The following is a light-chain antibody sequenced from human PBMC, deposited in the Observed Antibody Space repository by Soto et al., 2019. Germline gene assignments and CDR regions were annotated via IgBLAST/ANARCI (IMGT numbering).Light chain of an antibody. CDR1: QSVDNNY. CDR2: AAS. J-gene: IGKJ4*01. V-gene: IGKV3-20*01. CDR3: QQGAHSPLT. Sequence: EIVLTQSPGTLSLSPGERATLSCRASQSVDNNYLAWFQQKPGQAPRLLIDAASRRATGIPDRFSGSGSGTDFTLTISRMEPEDFAVYYCQQGAHSPLTVGGGTKVEIK.